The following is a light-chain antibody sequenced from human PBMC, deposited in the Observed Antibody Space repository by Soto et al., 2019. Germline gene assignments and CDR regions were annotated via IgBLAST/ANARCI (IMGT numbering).Light chain of an antibody. CDR2: AAS. J-gene: IGKJ1*01. V-gene: IGKV1-39*01. Sequence: DIQMTQSPTSLSASVGDRVSITCRASESINIYLNWYQKKSGEAPKLLIYAASSLRSGVPSRFSGSGAGTVFTLTISSLQPEDFATYYCQQTYSTPGTFGQGTKVEIK. CDR3: QQTYSTPGT. CDR1: ESINIY.